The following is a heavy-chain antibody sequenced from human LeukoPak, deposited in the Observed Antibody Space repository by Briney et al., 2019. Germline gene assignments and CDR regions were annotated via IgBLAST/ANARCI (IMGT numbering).Heavy chain of an antibody. D-gene: IGHD6-13*01. CDR1: GFTFSSYW. Sequence: GGSLRLSCAASGFTFSSYWMSWVRQAPGKGLEWVANIKQDGSEKYYVDSVKGRFTISRDNTKNSLYLQMNSLRAEDTAVYYCAREGKSSSLDYWGQGTLVTVSS. V-gene: IGHV3-7*01. CDR3: AREGKSSSLDY. CDR2: IKQDGSEK. J-gene: IGHJ4*02.